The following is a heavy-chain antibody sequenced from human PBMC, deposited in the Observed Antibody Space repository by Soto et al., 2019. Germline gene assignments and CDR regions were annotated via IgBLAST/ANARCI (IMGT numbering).Heavy chain of an antibody. CDR3: ARGPLSYSSSWYGPSRVWFDP. Sequence: SETLSLTCAVYGGSFSWYYWSGIRQPPGKGLEWIGEINHSGSTNYNPSLKSRVTISVDTSKNQFSLKLSSVTAADTAVYYCARGPLSYSSSWYGPSRVWFDPWGQGTLVTVSS. CDR1: GGSFSWYY. D-gene: IGHD6-13*01. J-gene: IGHJ5*02. V-gene: IGHV4-34*01. CDR2: INHSGST.